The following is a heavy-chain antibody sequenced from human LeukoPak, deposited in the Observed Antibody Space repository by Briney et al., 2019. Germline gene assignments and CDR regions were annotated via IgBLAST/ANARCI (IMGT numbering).Heavy chain of an antibody. D-gene: IGHD3-9*01. CDR3: ARPYYDILTYDY. CDR2: IGAYNGNT. J-gene: IGHJ4*02. Sequence: ASVKVSCKASGYTFTSYGISWVRQAPGQGLEWMGWIGAYNGNTNYAQKLQGRVTMTTDTSTSTAYMELRSLRSDDTAVYYCARPYYDILTYDYWGQGTLVTVSS. CDR1: GYTFTSYG. V-gene: IGHV1-18*01.